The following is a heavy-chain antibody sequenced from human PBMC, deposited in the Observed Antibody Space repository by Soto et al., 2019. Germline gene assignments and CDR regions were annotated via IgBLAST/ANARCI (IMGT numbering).Heavy chain of an antibody. CDR1: GFTFSSYS. J-gene: IGHJ6*03. Sequence: GGSLRLSCAASGFTFSSYSMNWVRQAPGKGLEWVSSISSSSSYIYYADSVKGRFTISRDNAKNSLYLQMNSLRAEDTAVYYCARFWSGYPSYYYYYMDVWGKGTTVTVSS. CDR3: ARFWSGYPSYYYYYMDV. D-gene: IGHD3-3*01. V-gene: IGHV3-21*01. CDR2: ISSSSSYI.